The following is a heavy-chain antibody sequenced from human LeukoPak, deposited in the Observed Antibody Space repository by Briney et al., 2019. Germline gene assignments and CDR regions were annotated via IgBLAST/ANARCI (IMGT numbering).Heavy chain of an antibody. D-gene: IGHD3-10*01. V-gene: IGHV4-30-2*01. CDR1: GGSISSGGYS. CDR3: ARVTVGYYGSGSYFDH. CDR2: IYHSGST. Sequence: SETLSLTCAVSGGSISSGGYSWSWIRQPPGKGLEWIGYIYHSGSTYYNPSLKSRVTISVDRSKNQFSLKLSSVTAADTAVYYCARVTVGYYGSGSYFDHWGQGTLVTVSS. J-gene: IGHJ5*02.